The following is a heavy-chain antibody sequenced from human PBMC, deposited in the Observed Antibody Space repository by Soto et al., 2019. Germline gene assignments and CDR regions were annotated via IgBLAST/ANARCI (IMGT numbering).Heavy chain of an antibody. J-gene: IGHJ6*02. CDR3: AASAPPATNYYYAMDV. Sequence: SETLSLTCTVSGGSVSSGSFYWSWIRRPPGKGLEWIGYFYDNGSTNYNPSLRSRVTMSVDTSKNQFSLKLSSVTAADTAVYYCAASAPPATNYYYAMDVWGQGTTVTVSS. D-gene: IGHD5-12*01. CDR1: GGSVSSGSFY. V-gene: IGHV4-61*01. CDR2: FYDNGST.